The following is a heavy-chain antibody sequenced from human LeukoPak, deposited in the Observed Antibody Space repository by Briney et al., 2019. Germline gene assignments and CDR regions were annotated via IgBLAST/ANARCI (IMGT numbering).Heavy chain of an antibody. V-gene: IGHV1-18*01. D-gene: IGHD5-12*01. J-gene: IGHJ4*02. CDR3: AREASVDIVATIYYFDY. CDR2: ISAYNGNT. Sequence: ASVKVSCKASGYTFTSYGISWVRQAPGQGLEWMGWISAYNGNTNYAQKLQGRVTMTTDTFTCTAYMELRSLRSDDTAVYYCAREASVDIVATIYYFDYWGQGTLVTVSS. CDR1: GYTFTSYG.